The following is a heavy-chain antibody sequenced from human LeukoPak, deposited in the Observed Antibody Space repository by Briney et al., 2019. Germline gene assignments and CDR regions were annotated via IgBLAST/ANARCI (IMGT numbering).Heavy chain of an antibody. CDR2: ISYDGSNK. J-gene: IGHJ6*02. V-gene: IGHV3-30-3*01. Sequence: PGRSLRLSCAASGFTFSSYAMHWVRQAPGKGLGWVAVISYDGSNKYYADSVKGRFTISRDNSKNTLYLQMNSLRAEDTAVYYCARDSYDSSGYSFAYYYYGMDVWGQGTTVTVSS. CDR1: GFTFSSYA. CDR3: ARDSYDSSGYSFAYYYYGMDV. D-gene: IGHD3-22*01.